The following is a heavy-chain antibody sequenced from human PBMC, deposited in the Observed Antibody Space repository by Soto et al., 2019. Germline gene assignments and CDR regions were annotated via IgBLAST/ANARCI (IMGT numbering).Heavy chain of an antibody. D-gene: IGHD5-18*01. CDR2: ISYDGSSK. CDR1: GFTFSSYA. J-gene: IGHJ4*02. Sequence: QVQLVESGGGVVQPGRSLRLSCAASGFTFSSYAMHWVRQAPGKGLEWVAVISYDGSSKYYADSVKGRFTISRDNSKNTLYLQRNSLRAEDTAVYYCAGGGGYGYGVYFDYWGRGPLVTVSS. V-gene: IGHV3-30-3*01. CDR3: AGGGGYGYGVYFDY.